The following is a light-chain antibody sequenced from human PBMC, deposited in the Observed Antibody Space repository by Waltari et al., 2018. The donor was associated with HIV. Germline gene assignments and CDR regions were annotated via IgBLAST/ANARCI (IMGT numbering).Light chain of an antibody. CDR3: AGWDDSLSGV. J-gene: IGLJ3*02. CDR1: SSNIGSGY. CDR2: WDN. Sequence: QSVLTQPPSASGTPGQRVTIPCSGSSSNIGSGYVYWYQQVPGTAPKLHIFWDNPAPSGVPDRFSGAKSGTSASLAISGHRSGDEADYYCAGWDDSLSGVFGGGTKLTVL. V-gene: IGLV1-47*01.